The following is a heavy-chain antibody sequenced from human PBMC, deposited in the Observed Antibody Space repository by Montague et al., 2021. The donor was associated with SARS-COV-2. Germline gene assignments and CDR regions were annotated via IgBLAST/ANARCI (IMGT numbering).Heavy chain of an antibody. CDR2: IYASGNT. Sequence: SETLSLTCTVSGGSISNYYWSWIRQPAGKGLEWIGRIYASGNTNYNLSLTGRVTMSVDTSKNQFSLKVNSVTAADTAVYYCARHYSATLPAVYWGQGTLVTVSS. J-gene: IGHJ4*02. CDR1: GGSISNYY. CDR3: ARHYSATLPAVY. D-gene: IGHD2-15*01. V-gene: IGHV4-4*07.